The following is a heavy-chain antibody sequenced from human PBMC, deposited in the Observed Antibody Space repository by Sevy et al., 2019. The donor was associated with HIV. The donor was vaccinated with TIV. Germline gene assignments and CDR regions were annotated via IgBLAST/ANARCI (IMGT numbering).Heavy chain of an antibody. D-gene: IGHD2-2*01. CDR3: TTDPGYCCSTSCSYYFDY. CDR2: IKSKTDGGTT. J-gene: IGHJ4*02. CDR1: GFTFSNAW. V-gene: IGHV3-15*01. Sequence: GGSLRLSCAASGFTFSNAWMSWVRQAPGKGLEWVGRIKSKTDGGTTDYAAPVKGRFTISRDDSKNTLYLQMNSLKTEDTAVYYCTTDPGYCCSTSCSYYFDYWGQGTLVTVSS.